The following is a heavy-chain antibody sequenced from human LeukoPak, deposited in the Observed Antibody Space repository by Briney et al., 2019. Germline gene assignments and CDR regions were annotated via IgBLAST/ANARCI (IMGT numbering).Heavy chain of an antibody. J-gene: IGHJ4*02. CDR3: ARGLKRRLRKSAAGTHFDY. CDR2: FSGSS. D-gene: IGHD6-13*01. Sequence: SETPSLTCTVSGDSISSSNSYRGCIRQPPGKGLECIGSFSGSSYYNPSLKSRVTISADTSKNQFSLKLTSVTAADTAVYYCARGLKRRLRKSAAGTHFDYWGQGTLVTASS. CDR1: GDSISSSNSY. V-gene: IGHV4-39*01.